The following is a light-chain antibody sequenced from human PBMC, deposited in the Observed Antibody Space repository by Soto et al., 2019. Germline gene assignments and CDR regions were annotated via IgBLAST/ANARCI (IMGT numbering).Light chain of an antibody. V-gene: IGKV1-27*01. J-gene: IGKJ1*01. CDR2: AAS. Sequence: EIQVTQSPSSLSASLGDRVTITCRASQGIGNYLAWYQLQPGKVPKLLIYAASTLQSGVPSRFSGSGSGTDFTLTISSLQPEDVATYFCQKYNSAPRTFGQGTKVEI. CDR3: QKYNSAPRT. CDR1: QGIGNY.